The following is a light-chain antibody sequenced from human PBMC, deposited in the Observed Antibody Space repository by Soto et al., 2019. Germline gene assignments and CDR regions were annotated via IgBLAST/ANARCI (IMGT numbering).Light chain of an antibody. J-gene: IGLJ1*01. CDR1: SSDIGGYNY. CDR2: DVS. Sequence: SALTQPPSVSGSPGQSVTISCTGTSSDIGGYNYVSWYQQLPGKAPKLMIFDVSKRPSGVPDRFSGSNSGNTASLTISGLQAEDDADYYCCSYAGTTHVFGTGTKLTVL. CDR3: CSYAGTTHV. V-gene: IGLV2-11*01.